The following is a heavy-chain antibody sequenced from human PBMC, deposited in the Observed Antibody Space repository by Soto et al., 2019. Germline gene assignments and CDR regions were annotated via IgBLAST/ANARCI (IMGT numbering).Heavy chain of an antibody. Sequence: EVQLVESGGGLVQPGGSLRLSCAASGFTFSSYGIHWVRQAPGKGLVWVALIDGDGAGTNYADSVKGRFTISRDNAKNTLYLQMNSLRVDDTAVYYCANLGGPQLGARDYWGQGTLVTVSS. CDR3: ANLGGPQLGARDY. D-gene: IGHD7-27*01. CDR2: IDGDGAGT. J-gene: IGHJ4*02. CDR1: GFTFSSYG. V-gene: IGHV3-74*01.